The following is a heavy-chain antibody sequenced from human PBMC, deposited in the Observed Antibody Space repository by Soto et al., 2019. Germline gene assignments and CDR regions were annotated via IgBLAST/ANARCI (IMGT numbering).Heavy chain of an antibody. V-gene: IGHV3-9*01. Sequence: EVQLVESGGGLVQPGRSLRLSCVASGFTFDNHAMHWVRQAPGKGLEWVSGITYNSGNILYADSVKGRFTISRDNAKNSLYLQMTSLSPDDTAFYYCVKDASMIRAHFDWWGQGTLVTVSS. CDR3: VKDASMIRAHFDW. CDR2: ITYNSGNI. CDR1: GFTFDNHA. J-gene: IGHJ4*02. D-gene: IGHD3-10*01.